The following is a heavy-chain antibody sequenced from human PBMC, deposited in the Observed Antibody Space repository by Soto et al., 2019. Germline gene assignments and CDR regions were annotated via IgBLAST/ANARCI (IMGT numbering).Heavy chain of an antibody. CDR1: GFTFSNAW. Sequence: EVQLVESGGGLVKPGGSLRLSCAASGFTFSNAWMSWVRQAPGKGLEWVGRIKSKTDGGTTDYAAPVKGRFTISRDDSKNTLYLQMNSLKTEDTAVYYCTTGELVGTLYYYYYGMDVWGQGTTVTVSS. D-gene: IGHD6-6*01. CDR2: IKSKTDGGTT. V-gene: IGHV3-15*01. CDR3: TTGELVGTLYYYYYGMDV. J-gene: IGHJ6*02.